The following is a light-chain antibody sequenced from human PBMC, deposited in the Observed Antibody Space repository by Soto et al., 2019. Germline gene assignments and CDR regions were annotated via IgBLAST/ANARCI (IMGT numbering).Light chain of an antibody. V-gene: IGKV3-15*01. J-gene: IGKJ1*01. Sequence: PQSPGTRSLSDVERHTLSYRASQSVSSSYLAWYQQKPGQAPRLLIYGAFTRATGIPARFSGTGSGTEFTLTISSLQSEDLALYYCQQYNDWPLTFGQGSK. CDR3: QQYNDWPLT. CDR1: QSVSSSY. CDR2: GAF.